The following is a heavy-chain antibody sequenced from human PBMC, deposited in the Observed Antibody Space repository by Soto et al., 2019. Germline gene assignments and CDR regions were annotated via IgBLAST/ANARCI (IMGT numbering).Heavy chain of an antibody. Sequence: EVQLLESGGGLVQPGGSLRLSCAASGFTFSRYAMSWVRQAPGKGLAWVSAISGSGGSTYYGDSVKGRFTISRDNSKNTLYLQMNSLRAEDTAVYYCAKDQGPDNQRGWLQKAYFDYWGQGTLVTVSS. V-gene: IGHV3-23*02. CDR2: ISGSGGST. CDR3: AKDQGPDNQRGWLQKAYFDY. J-gene: IGHJ4*02. CDR1: GFTFSRYA. D-gene: IGHD5-12*01.